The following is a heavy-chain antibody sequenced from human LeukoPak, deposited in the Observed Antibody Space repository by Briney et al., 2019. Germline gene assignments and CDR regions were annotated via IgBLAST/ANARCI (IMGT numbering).Heavy chain of an antibody. CDR3: ARGATIFGVVSYGMDV. Sequence: PSETLSLTCAVYGGSFSGYYWSWLRQPPGKGLEWIGEINHSGSTNYNPSLKSRVTISVDTSKNQFSLKLSSVTAADTAVYYCARGATIFGVVSYGMDVWGQGTTVTVSS. J-gene: IGHJ6*02. D-gene: IGHD3-3*01. V-gene: IGHV4-34*01. CDR1: GGSFSGYY. CDR2: INHSGST.